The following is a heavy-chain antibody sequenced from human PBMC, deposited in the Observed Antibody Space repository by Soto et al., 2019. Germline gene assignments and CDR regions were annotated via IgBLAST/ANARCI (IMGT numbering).Heavy chain of an antibody. CDR3: ARGGGYDFRSSQARTPDV. D-gene: IGHD3-3*01. CDR2: LYYTGST. J-gene: IGHJ6*02. V-gene: IGHV4-59*01. Sequence: SETLSLTCNVSGGSISDFYWSWIRQSPGKRLEWIGYLYYTGSTNYNPALKSRVTISLDTSKNQFSLKLRSVTAADTAVYDCARGGGYDFRSSQARTPDVRGQGST. CDR1: GGSISDFY.